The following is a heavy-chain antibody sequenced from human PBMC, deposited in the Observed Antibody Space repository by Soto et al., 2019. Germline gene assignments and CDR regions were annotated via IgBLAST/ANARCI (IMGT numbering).Heavy chain of an antibody. V-gene: IGHV3-15*07. CDR1: GFTFSNAW. D-gene: IGHD3-10*01. J-gene: IGHJ6*02. CDR3: GHAPGRRGYYGLDV. Sequence: EVQLVESGGGLVKPGESLRLSCAASGFTFSNAWMHWVRQAPGKGLEWVGRIKSKSDGGTTDNAAPVKGRFTISRDDSKNSRYRQSKSLQTEDTAVYYWGHAPGRRGYYGLDVWGQGTTVTVSS. CDR2: IKSKSDGGTT.